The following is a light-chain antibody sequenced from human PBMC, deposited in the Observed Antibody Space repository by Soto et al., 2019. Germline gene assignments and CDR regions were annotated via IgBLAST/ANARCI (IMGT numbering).Light chain of an antibody. CDR2: WAS. CDR1: QSVLYSSNNKNY. J-gene: IGKJ5*01. V-gene: IGKV4-1*01. CDR3: QQYYSTPIT. Sequence: DIVMTQSPDSLAVSLGERATINCKSSQSVLYSSNNKNYLTWYQQKPGQPPKLLIYWASTRESGVPDRFSGSASGTDFTLTISSLQAEDVAVYYCQQYYSTPITFGQGTRLEIK.